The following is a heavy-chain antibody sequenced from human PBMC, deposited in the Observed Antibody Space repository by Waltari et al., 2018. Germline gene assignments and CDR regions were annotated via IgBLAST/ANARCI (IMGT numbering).Heavy chain of an antibody. V-gene: IGHV1-2*06. CDR2: INPNSGGT. CDR3: ARAKRRIAAAGQDWFDP. CDR1: GYTFTGYY. Sequence: QVQLVQSGAEVKKPGASVKVSCKASGYTFTGYYMHWVRQAPGQGLEWMGRINPNSGGTNYTQKFQGRVTMTRDTSISTAYMELSRLRSDDTAVYYCARAKRRIAAAGQDWFDPWGQGTLVTVSS. D-gene: IGHD6-13*01. J-gene: IGHJ5*02.